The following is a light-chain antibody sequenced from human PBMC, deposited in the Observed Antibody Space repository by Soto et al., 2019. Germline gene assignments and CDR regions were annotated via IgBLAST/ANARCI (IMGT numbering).Light chain of an antibody. Sequence: EIVLTQSPGTLSLSPGESATLSCKASQIVSSNYLAWYQQRPGQAPRLLIYAASSRATGIPDRFSGSGSGTDFTITISRMETEEFAVYYCQQYGSSPYTVGQGTKLEIK. CDR1: QIVSSNY. V-gene: IGKV3-20*01. CDR2: AAS. J-gene: IGKJ2*01. CDR3: QQYGSSPYT.